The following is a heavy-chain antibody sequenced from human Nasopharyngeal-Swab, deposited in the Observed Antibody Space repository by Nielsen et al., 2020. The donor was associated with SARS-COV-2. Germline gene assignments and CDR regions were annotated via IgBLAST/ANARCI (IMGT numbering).Heavy chain of an antibody. V-gene: IGHV1-18*01. D-gene: IGHD3-10*01. CDR2: ISAYNGNT. CDR1: GYTLTELS. Sequence: ASVKVSCKVSGYTLTELSMHWVRQAPGQGLEWMGWISAYNGNTNYAQKLQGRVTMTTDTSTSTAYMELRSLRSDDTAVYYCAREDTMVRGVIMDSDYGMDVWGQGTTVTVSS. CDR3: AREDTMVRGVIMDSDYGMDV. J-gene: IGHJ6*02.